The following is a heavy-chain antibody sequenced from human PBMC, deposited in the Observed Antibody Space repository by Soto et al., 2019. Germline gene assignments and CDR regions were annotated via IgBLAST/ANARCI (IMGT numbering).Heavy chain of an antibody. V-gene: IGHV4-30-2*01. Sequence: QLQLQESGSGLVKPSQTLSLTCAVSGGSISSGGYSWSRIGQPPGKGLEWIGYIYHSGSTYYNPSLKSRVTISVDRSKNQFSLMLSSVTAADTAVYYCASGLVTTLHYWGQGTLVTVSS. CDR3: ASGLVTTLHY. J-gene: IGHJ4*02. CDR2: IYHSGST. D-gene: IGHD4-17*01. CDR1: GGSISSGGYS.